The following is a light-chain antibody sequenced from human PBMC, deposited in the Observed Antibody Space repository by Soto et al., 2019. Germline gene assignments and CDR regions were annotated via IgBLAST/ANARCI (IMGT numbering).Light chain of an antibody. V-gene: IGKV1-39*01. CDR2: TAS. CDR1: QNIGNY. CDR3: QQSYTTPLP. J-gene: IGKJ4*01. Sequence: DIQMTQSPSSLSASVGDRVTITCRASQNIGNYLNSYQHKAGKAPKFLIYTASTLQSGVPSRFSGSRSGEDFTLTISSVQFEDFATYYCQQSYTTPLPFGGGTQVEIK.